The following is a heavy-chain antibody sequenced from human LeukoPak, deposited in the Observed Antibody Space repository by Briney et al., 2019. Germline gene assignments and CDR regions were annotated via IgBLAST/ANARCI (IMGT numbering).Heavy chain of an antibody. D-gene: IGHD2-2*01. CDR3: ASDIGYCSSTSCYGSGQFGELN. Sequence: PGASVKVSCKASGGTFSSYAISWVRQAPGQGLEWMGGIIPIFGTANYAQKFQGRVTITADESTSTAYMELSSLRSEDTAVYYCASDIGYCSSTSCYGSGQFGELNWGQGTLVTVSS. J-gene: IGHJ4*02. CDR2: IIPIFGTA. CDR1: GGTFSSYA. V-gene: IGHV1-69*13.